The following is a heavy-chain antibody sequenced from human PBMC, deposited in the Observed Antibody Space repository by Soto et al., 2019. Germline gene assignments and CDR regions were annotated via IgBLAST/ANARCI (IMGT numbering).Heavy chain of an antibody. CDR2: FNPNSGAT. V-gene: IGHV1-2*02. D-gene: IGHD3-9*01. CDR1: GYTFIGYY. CDR3: ARDSYYDILTGYSRNAFDI. J-gene: IGHJ3*02. Sequence: ASVKVSCKASGYTFIGYYMHWVRQAPGQGLEWLGWFNPNSGATIYAQKFQGRVTMTRDTSINTAYMELSRLRSDDTAVYYCARDSYYDILTGYSRNAFDIWGQGTMVTVSS.